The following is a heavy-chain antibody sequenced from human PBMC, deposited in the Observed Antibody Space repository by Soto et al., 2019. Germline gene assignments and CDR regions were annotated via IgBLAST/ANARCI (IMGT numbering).Heavy chain of an antibody. V-gene: IGHV3-53*01. Sequence: GGSLRLSCAASAFTVRSNYISWVRQAPGKGLEWVSTISSDGGTYYTDSVKGRFAISRDNSKNTLYLQMNSLTAEDTAVYYCARDVMSVAGSADYWGQGTLVTVSS. D-gene: IGHD6-19*01. CDR2: ISSDGGT. CDR1: AFTVRSNY. CDR3: ARDVMSVAGSADY. J-gene: IGHJ4*02.